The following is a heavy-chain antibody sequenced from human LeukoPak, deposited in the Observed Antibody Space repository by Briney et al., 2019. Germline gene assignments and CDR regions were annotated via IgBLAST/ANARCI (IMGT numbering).Heavy chain of an antibody. CDR2: IYTSGST. D-gene: IGHD4-17*01. CDR1: GNSFGDYY. Sequence: PSETLSLTCTVSGNSFGDYYWSWIRQPAGKGLEWIGRIYTSGSTTYNPSLKSRVTMSVDASKSQFSLNLMSVTAADTAVYYCTRDTGTTGEVKFDPWGQGTLVTVSS. CDR3: TRDTGTTGEVKFDP. V-gene: IGHV4-4*07. J-gene: IGHJ5*02.